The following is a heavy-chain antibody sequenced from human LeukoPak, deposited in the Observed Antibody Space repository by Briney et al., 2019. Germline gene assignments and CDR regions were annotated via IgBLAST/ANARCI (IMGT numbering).Heavy chain of an antibody. CDR1: GGSFSGHY. Sequence: SETLSLTCAVYGGSFSGHYWSWIRQPPGKGLEWIGEINHSGSTNYNPSLKSRVTISVDTSKNQFSLKLSPVTAADTAVYYCARGWYYGSGSYYKRGIGWFDPWGQGTLVTVSS. CDR3: ARGWYYGSGSYYKRGIGWFDP. J-gene: IGHJ5*02. D-gene: IGHD3-10*01. V-gene: IGHV4-34*01. CDR2: INHSGST.